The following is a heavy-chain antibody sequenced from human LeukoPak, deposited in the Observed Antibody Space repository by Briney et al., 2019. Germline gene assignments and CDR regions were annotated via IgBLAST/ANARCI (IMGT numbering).Heavy chain of an antibody. CDR2: ISGSGGST. Sequence: GGSLRLSCAASGFTFSAYGMSWVRQGPGKGREWVSGISGSGGSTYYADSVKGRFTISRDNSKNTLYLQMHSLRAEDTAVYYCAKDSHIVVIPTTIRGSSDYWGQGTLVTVSS. CDR3: AKDSHIVVIPTTIRGSSDY. J-gene: IGHJ4*02. V-gene: IGHV3-23*01. CDR1: GFTFSAYG. D-gene: IGHD2-2*02.